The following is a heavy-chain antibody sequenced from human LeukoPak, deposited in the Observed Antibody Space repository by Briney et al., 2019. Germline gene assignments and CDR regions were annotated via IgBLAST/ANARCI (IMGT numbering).Heavy chain of an antibody. CDR1: GYTFTGYY. D-gene: IGHD6-13*01. J-gene: IGHJ4*02. CDR2: INPNSGGT. Sequence: ASVKVSCKASGYTFTGYYMHWVRQAPGQGLEWMGWINPNSGGTNYAQKFQGRVTMTRDTSIDTAYMELSRLRSDDTAVYYCARDRDGSSWFADYWGQGTLVTVSS. V-gene: IGHV1-2*02. CDR3: ARDRDGSSWFADY.